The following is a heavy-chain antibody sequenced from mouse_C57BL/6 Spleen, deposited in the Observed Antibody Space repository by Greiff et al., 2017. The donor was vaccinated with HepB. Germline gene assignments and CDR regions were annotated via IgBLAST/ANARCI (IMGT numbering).Heavy chain of an antibody. CDR2: IYPGSGST. CDR3: ANYYGSSYDY. D-gene: IGHD1-1*01. CDR1: GYTFTSYW. Sequence: QVQLQQPGAELVKPGASVKMSCKASGYTFTSYWITWVKQRPGQGLEWIGDIYPGSGSTNYNEKFKSKATLTVDKSSSTAYMQLSSLTSEDSAVYYCANYYGSSYDYWGQGTTLTVSS. J-gene: IGHJ2*01. V-gene: IGHV1-55*01.